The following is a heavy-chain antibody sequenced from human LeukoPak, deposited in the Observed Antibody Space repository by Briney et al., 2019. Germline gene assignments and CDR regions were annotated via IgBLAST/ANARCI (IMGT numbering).Heavy chain of an antibody. CDR3: ARGGLYCSSTSCYGIEY. V-gene: IGHV1-18*04. J-gene: IGHJ4*02. CDR1: GYTFTSYG. Sequence: GASVKVSCKAAGYTFTSYGISWVRQAPGQGLEWMGWISAYNGNTNYAQKLQGRVTMTTDTSTSTVYMELRSLRSDDTVVYYCARGGLYCSSTSCYGIEYWGQGTLVTVSS. D-gene: IGHD2-2*01. CDR2: ISAYNGNT.